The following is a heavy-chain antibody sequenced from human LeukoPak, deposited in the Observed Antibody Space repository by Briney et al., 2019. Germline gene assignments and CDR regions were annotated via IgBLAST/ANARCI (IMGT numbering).Heavy chain of an antibody. V-gene: IGHV3-53*01. CDR3: ATTSAKSCSCTSCYSDY. CDR2: IYSGGST. J-gene: IGHJ4*02. CDR1: GFTVSGSY. D-gene: IGHD2-2*01. Sequence: PGGSLRLSCAASGFTVSGSYMSWVRQAPGKGLEWVSVIYSGGSTYYADSVKGRFTISRDNSKNTLYLQMNSLRAEDTAVYYCATTSAKSCSCTSCYSDYWGQGTLVTVSS.